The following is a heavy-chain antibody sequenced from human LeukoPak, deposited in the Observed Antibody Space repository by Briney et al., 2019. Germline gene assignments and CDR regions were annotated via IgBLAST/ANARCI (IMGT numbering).Heavy chain of an antibody. CDR2: IYHSGRT. CDR3: ARTTMVRGTYYMDV. Sequence: PSETLSLTCTVSGYSISSGYYWGWIRQPPGKGLEWIGIIYHSGRTDYNPSLKSRVTISEDTSKNQFSLKLSSVTAADTAVYYCARTTMVRGTYYMDVWGKGTTVTISS. V-gene: IGHV4-38-2*02. J-gene: IGHJ6*03. D-gene: IGHD3-10*01. CDR1: GYSISSGYY.